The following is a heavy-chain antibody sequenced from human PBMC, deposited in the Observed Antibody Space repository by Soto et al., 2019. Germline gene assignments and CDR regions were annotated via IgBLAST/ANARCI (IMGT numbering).Heavy chain of an antibody. CDR2: ISYDGSNK. CDR1: GFTFSSYG. Sequence: GGSLRLSCAASGFTFSSYGMHWVRQAPGKGLEWVAVISYDGSNKYYADSVKGRFTISRDNSKNTLYLQMNSLRAEDTAVYYCAKDGTWYYDSSGYYYWWGQGTLVTVSS. J-gene: IGHJ4*02. V-gene: IGHV3-30*18. D-gene: IGHD3-22*01. CDR3: AKDGTWYYDSSGYYYW.